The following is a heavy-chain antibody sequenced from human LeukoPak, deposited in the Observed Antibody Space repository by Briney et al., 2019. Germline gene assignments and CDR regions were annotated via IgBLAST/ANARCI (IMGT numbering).Heavy chain of an antibody. Sequence: ASVKVSCKASGYTFTSYDINWVRQATGQGLEWMGWMTPNSGNTGYEQKFQGRVTITRNTSISTAYMELSSLRSEDTAVYYCARGPEYYYDSSGHAFDIWGQGTMVTVSS. V-gene: IGHV1-8*03. D-gene: IGHD3-22*01. CDR1: GYTFTSYD. CDR3: ARGPEYYYDSSGHAFDI. CDR2: MTPNSGNT. J-gene: IGHJ3*02.